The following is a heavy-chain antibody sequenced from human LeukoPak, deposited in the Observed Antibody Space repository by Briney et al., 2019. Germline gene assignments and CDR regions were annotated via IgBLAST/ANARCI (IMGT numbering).Heavy chain of an antibody. CDR2: IWYDGSNK. V-gene: IGHV3-33*01. J-gene: IGHJ4*02. CDR3: ARLGSSWSFDY. Sequence: PGRSLRLSCAASGFTFSSCGIYWVRQAPGKGLEWVAVIWYDGSNKYYADSVKGRFTISRDNSQNTLYLQMNSLRAEDTAVYYCARLGSSWSFDYWGQGTLVTVSS. D-gene: IGHD6-13*01. CDR1: GFTFSSCG.